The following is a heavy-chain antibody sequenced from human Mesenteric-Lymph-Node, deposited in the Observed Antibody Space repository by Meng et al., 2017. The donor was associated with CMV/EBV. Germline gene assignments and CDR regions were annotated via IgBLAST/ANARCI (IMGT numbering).Heavy chain of an antibody. CDR1: GFTFSSCW. Sequence: GESLKISCAASGFTFSSCWMSWVRQAPGKGLEWVATIKEDASDSYYVDSVKGRFTISRDNAKNSLYLEMNSLRAEDTAVYYCARDSGDRYYDFWSGYFELYYYGMDVWGQGTTVTVSS. J-gene: IGHJ6*02. V-gene: IGHV3-7*01. CDR3: ARDSGDRYYDFWSGYFELYYYGMDV. CDR2: IKEDASDS. D-gene: IGHD3-3*01.